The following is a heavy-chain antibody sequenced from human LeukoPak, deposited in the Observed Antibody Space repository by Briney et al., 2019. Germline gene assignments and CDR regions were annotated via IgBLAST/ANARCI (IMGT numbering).Heavy chain of an antibody. Sequence: NPGGSLRLSCAASGFTFSSYSMNWVRQAPGKGLEWVSSISSSSSYIYYADSVKGRFTISRDNAKNSQYLQMNSLRAEDTAVYYCARQISGSGSYYPYFDYWGQGTLVTVSS. D-gene: IGHD3-10*01. V-gene: IGHV3-21*01. CDR2: ISSSSSYI. CDR1: GFTFSSYS. J-gene: IGHJ4*02. CDR3: ARQISGSGSYYPYFDY.